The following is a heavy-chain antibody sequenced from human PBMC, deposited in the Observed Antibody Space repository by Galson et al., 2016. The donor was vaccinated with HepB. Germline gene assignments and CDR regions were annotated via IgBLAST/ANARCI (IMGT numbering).Heavy chain of an antibody. CDR1: GISLNNYW. Sequence: SLRLSCAVSGISLNNYWMHWVRQVPGKGLVWVARIDHEGRGTSYADSVRGRFTMSRDSAKSTVYLQMDSLRAEDTAVYYCGTAFEYWGQGSRVTVSS. V-gene: IGHV3-74*01. J-gene: IGHJ4*02. CDR2: IDHEGRGT. CDR3: GTAFEY.